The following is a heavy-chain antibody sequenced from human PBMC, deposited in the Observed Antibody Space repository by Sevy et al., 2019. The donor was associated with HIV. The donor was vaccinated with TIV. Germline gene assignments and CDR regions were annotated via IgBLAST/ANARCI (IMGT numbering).Heavy chain of an antibody. J-gene: IGHJ4*02. CDR2: ISYDERTQ. V-gene: IGHV3-30*18. CDR1: GFTLSTHV. CDR3: AKDPRPYGDNVEGFDF. Sequence: GGSLRLSCEVSGFTLSTHVMYWVRQAPGKGLEWVAGISYDERTQYYGDSVKGRFTVSRDNSKNTLFLQMHSLRPEDTAVSYCAKDPRPYGDNVEGFDFWGQGTLVTVSS. D-gene: IGHD4-17*01.